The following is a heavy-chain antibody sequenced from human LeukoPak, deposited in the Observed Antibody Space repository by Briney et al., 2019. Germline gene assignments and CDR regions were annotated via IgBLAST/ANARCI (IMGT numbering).Heavy chain of an antibody. CDR1: GGTFSSYA. D-gene: IGHD3-22*01. Sequence: SVKVSCKASGGTFSSYAISWVRQAPGQGLEWMGRIIPIFCTANYAQNFQGRVTITTDESTSTAYMELSSLRSEDTAVYYCARGDSSGYSYWGQGTLVTVSS. V-gene: IGHV1-69*05. CDR3: ARGDSSGYSY. J-gene: IGHJ4*02. CDR2: IIPIFCTA.